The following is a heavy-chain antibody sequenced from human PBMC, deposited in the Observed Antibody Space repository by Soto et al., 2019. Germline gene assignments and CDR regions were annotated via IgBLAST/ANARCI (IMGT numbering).Heavy chain of an antibody. CDR2: INAGNGNT. J-gene: IGHJ4*02. V-gene: IGHV1-3*05. CDR1: GYTFTSYA. D-gene: IGHD6-13*01. Sequence: QVQLVQSGAEEKKPGASVKVSCKASGYTFTSYAMHWVRQAPGQRLEWMGWINAGNGNTKYPQKFQGRVTITRDTTASTAYRELSSLRSDATAVYYCARDPIAAACRSPPGGYWCQGTLVTVSS. CDR3: ARDPIAAACRSPPGGY.